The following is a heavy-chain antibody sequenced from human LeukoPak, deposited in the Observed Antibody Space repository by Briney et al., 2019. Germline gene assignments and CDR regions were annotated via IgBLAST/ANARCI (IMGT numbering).Heavy chain of an antibody. CDR2: ISSSSSTI. CDR3: AKSDWFDP. J-gene: IGHJ5*02. V-gene: IGHV3-48*02. Sequence: QPGGSLRLSCAASGFTFSSHTMNWVRQAPGKGLEWVSYISSSSSTIYYADSVKGRFTISRDDAKNSLFLQMNSLRDEDTAVYYCAKSDWFDPWGQGTLVTVSS. CDR1: GFTFSSHT.